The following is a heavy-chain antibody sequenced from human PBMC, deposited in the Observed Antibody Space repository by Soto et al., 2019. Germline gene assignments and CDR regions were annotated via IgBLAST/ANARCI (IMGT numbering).Heavy chain of an antibody. D-gene: IGHD3-10*01. Sequence: TLSLTCTVSGGSISSGGYYWSWIRQHPGKGLEWIGYIYYSRSTYYNPSLKSRVTISVDTSKNQFSLKLSSVTAADTAVYYCGYGSGILGGYWGQGTLVTVSS. CDR3: GYGSGILGGY. CDR1: GGSISSGGYY. CDR2: IYYSRST. V-gene: IGHV4-31*03. J-gene: IGHJ4*02.